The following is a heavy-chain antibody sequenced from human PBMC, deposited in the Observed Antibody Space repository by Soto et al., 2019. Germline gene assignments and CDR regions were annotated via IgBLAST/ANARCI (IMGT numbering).Heavy chain of an antibody. J-gene: IGHJ6*02. Sequence: QVQLQESGPGLVKPSETLSLTCTVSGGSISSYYWSWIRQPPGKGLEWIGYIYYSGSTNYNPSLKSGVTISXXTXKXXFSLKLSAVTAADTAGYYCARAGMAADYYYYGMDVWGQGTTVTVSS. D-gene: IGHD2-15*01. CDR1: GGSISSYY. CDR2: IYYSGST. V-gene: IGHV4-59*01. CDR3: ARAGMAADYYYYGMDV.